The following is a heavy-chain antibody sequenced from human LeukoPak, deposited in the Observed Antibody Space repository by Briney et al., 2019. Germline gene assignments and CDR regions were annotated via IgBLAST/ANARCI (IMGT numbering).Heavy chain of an antibody. CDR1: GASISSYY. Sequence: PSETLSLTCTVSGASISSYYWSWIRQPPGKGLESIGYVSYSGSTNYNPSLKCRVAISVDTSKRQFSLKLNSVTAADTAVYYCARDKGYCSSTSCYGLDYWGQGTLVTVSS. CDR2: VSYSGST. CDR3: ARDKGYCSSTSCYGLDY. V-gene: IGHV4-59*12. J-gene: IGHJ4*02. D-gene: IGHD2-2*01.